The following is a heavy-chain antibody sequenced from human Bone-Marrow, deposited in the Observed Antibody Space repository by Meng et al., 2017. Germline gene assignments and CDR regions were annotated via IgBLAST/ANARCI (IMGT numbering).Heavy chain of an antibody. CDR2: ISSSSSYI. V-gene: IGHV3-21*01. D-gene: IGHD6-13*01. CDR3: ARDGIANYYYGMDV. J-gene: IGHJ6*02. Sequence: GESLKISCAASGFAFSSYSMNWVRQAPGKGLEWVSSISSSSSYIYYADSVKGRFTISRDNAKNSLYLQMNSLRAEDTAVYYCARDGIANYYYGMDVWGQGTTVTVSS. CDR1: GFAFSSYS.